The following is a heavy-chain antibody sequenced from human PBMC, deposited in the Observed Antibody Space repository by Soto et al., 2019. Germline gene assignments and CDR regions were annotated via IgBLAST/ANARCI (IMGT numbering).Heavy chain of an antibody. CDR3: ARDDRIAAAGVTSHYFDY. CDR1: GYTFTSYG. D-gene: IGHD6-13*01. V-gene: IGHV1-18*01. J-gene: IGHJ4*02. CDR2: ISAYNGST. Sequence: GASVKVSCKASGYTFTSYGISWVRQAPGQGLEWMGWISAYNGSTNYAQKLQGRVTMTTDTSTSTAYMELRSLRSDDTAVYYCARDDRIAAAGVTSHYFDYWGQGTLVTVSS.